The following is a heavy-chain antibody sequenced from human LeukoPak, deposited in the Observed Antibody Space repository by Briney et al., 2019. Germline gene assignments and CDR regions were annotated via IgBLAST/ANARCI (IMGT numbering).Heavy chain of an antibody. V-gene: IGHV1-2*02. CDR1: GYTFTGNY. J-gene: IGHJ4*02. CDR2: INPNSGGT. D-gene: IGHD3-22*01. Sequence: GASVKVSCKASGYTFTGNYMHWVRQAPGQGLEWMGWINPNSGGTNYAQKSQGRVTMTRDTSISTAYMELSRLRSDDTAVYYCGYDSSGYHYFDYWGQGTLVTVSS. CDR3: GYDSSGYHYFDY.